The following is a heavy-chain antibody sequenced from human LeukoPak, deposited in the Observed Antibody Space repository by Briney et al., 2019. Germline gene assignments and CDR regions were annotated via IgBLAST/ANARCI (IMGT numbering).Heavy chain of an antibody. D-gene: IGHD6-6*01. V-gene: IGHV1-69*06. CDR1: GGTFSSYA. CDR2: IIPIFGTA. Sequence: SVKVSRKASGGTFSSYAISWVRQAPGQGLEWMGRIIPIFGTANYAQKFQGRVTVTADKSTSTAYMELSSLRSEDTAVYYCARDLLGSSSGMYYYYMDVWGKGTTVTVSS. J-gene: IGHJ6*03. CDR3: ARDLLGSSSGMYYYYMDV.